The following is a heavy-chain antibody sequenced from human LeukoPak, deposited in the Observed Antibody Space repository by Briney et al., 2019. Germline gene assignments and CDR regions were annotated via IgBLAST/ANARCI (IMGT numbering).Heavy chain of an antibody. J-gene: IGHJ4*02. V-gene: IGHV3-74*01. CDR3: VSGYCSGGSCLN. Sequence: PGGSLRLSCVASGFPFSSYWMTWVRQAPGKGLVWVSRINSDGSSTSYADSVKGRFTISRDNAKNTLYLQMNSLRAEDTAVYYCVSGYCSGGSCLNWGQGTLVTVSS. CDR1: GFPFSSYW. D-gene: IGHD2-15*01. CDR2: INSDGSST.